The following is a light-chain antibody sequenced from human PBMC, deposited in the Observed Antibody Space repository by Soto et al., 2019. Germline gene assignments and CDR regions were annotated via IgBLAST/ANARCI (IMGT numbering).Light chain of an antibody. V-gene: IGKV3-15*01. CDR3: RQHDSYPIT. J-gene: IGKJ5*01. CDR2: GAS. Sequence: EIVLTQSPATLSVFPWERVTLSCRARQGVGSSLAWYQQRPGQAPRLLVSGASTRASGIPARVSGSGFGTEFTLTISSLQPDDSATSYCRQHDSYPITFGQGTRLEIK. CDR1: QGVGSS.